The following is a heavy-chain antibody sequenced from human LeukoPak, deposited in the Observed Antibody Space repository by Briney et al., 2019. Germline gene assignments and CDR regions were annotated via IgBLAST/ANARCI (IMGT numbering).Heavy chain of an antibody. CDR2: IKSKTDGGTT. CDR1: GFTFSNAW. CDR3: TRVLRSGTGYYYYYYMDV. D-gene: IGHD6-25*01. V-gene: IGHV3-15*01. J-gene: IGHJ6*03. Sequence: GGSLRLSCAASGFTFSNAWMSWVRQAPGKGLEWVGRIKSKTDGGTTDYAAPVKGRFTVSRDDSKNTLYLQMNSLKTEDTAVYYCTRVLRSGTGYYYYYYMDVWGKGTTVTISS.